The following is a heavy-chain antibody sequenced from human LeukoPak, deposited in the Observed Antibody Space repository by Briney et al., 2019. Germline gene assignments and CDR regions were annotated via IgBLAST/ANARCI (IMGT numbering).Heavy chain of an antibody. CDR2: IYPGDSDT. D-gene: IGHD3-3*01. J-gene: IGHJ5*02. V-gene: IGHV5-51*01. CDR3: ASVTSITIFGVVSSWFDP. Sequence: GESLKICCKGSGYRFTSYWIGRVRQRPGKGLEWVGIIYPGDSDTRYSPSFQRQVTLSADKSISTASPEWSSLKASDTAMYYCASVTSITIFGVVSSWFDPWGQGTLVTVSS. CDR1: GYRFTSYW.